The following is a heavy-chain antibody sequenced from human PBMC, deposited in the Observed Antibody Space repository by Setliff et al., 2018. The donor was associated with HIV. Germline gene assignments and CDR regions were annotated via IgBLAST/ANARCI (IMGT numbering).Heavy chain of an antibody. J-gene: IGHJ4*02. V-gene: IGHV4-34*01. CDR3: ARGFPFCCGGNCRANYFDY. CDR1: GGSFSGYY. D-gene: IGHD2-15*01. Sequence: PSETLSLTCAVYGGSFSGYYWSWIRQPPGKGLEWIWEINHSGSTNYNPSLKSRVTISVDTSKNQFSLQLSSVTDADTAVFYCARGFPFCCGGNCRANYFDYWGQGTLVTVSS. CDR2: INHSGST.